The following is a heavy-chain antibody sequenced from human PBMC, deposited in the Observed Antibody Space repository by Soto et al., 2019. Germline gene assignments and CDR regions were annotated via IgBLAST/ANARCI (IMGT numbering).Heavy chain of an antibody. Sequence: ASVKVSCKASGYTFTSYVISWVRQAPGQGLEWMGWISVHNGNTNYAQKLQGRVTMTTDTSTSTAYMELRSLRSDDTAVYYCARGRIAVAGTSQYFQHWGQGTLVTVSS. J-gene: IGHJ1*01. CDR1: GYTFTSYV. CDR2: ISVHNGNT. D-gene: IGHD6-19*01. CDR3: ARGRIAVAGTSQYFQH. V-gene: IGHV1-18*01.